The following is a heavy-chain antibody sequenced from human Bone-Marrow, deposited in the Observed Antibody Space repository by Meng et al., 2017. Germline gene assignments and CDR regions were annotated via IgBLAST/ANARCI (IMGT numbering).Heavy chain of an antibody. CDR3: ARERRDTAMGDY. D-gene: IGHD5-18*01. V-gene: IGHV1-3*01. J-gene: IGHJ4*02. Sequence: ASVKVSCKASGYTFTSYAMHWVRQAPGQRLEWMGWINAGNGNTKYSQKFQGRVTITRDTSASTAYMELSSLRSEDTAVYYCARERRDTAMGDYWGQGTLVTVSS. CDR2: INAGNGNT. CDR1: GYTFTSYA.